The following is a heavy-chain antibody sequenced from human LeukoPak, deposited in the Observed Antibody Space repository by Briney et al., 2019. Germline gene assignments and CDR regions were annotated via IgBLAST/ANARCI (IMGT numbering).Heavy chain of an antibody. V-gene: IGHV3-21*01. CDR2: ISSSSSYI. CDR1: GFTFSSYS. CDR3: AREDESHGAFDI. Sequence: GGSLRLSCAASGFTFSSYSMNWVRQAPGKGLEWVSSISSSSSYIYYADSVKGRFTISRDNAKNSLYLQMNSLRAEDTAVYYCAREDESHGAFDIWGQGTMVTVSS. D-gene: IGHD5-24*01. J-gene: IGHJ3*02.